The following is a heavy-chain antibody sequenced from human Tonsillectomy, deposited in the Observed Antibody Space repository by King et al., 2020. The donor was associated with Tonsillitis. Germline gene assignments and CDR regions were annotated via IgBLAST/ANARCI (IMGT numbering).Heavy chain of an antibody. D-gene: IGHD1-7*01. CDR1: GDSVSSNSAA. Sequence: VQLQQSGPGLVKPSQTLSLTCAISGDSVSSNSAAWNWIRQSPSIGLEWLGRTYYRSHWSIYYAVSVKSRITINPDTSKNQFSLQLNYVTPEDTAVYYCARDLSWNFPPYYYMDVWGKGTTVTVSS. J-gene: IGHJ6*03. V-gene: IGHV6-1*01. CDR3: ARDLSWNFPPYYYMDV. CDR2: TYYRSHWSI.